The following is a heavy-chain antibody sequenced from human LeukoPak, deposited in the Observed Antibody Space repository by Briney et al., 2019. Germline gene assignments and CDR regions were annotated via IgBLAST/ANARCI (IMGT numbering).Heavy chain of an antibody. Sequence: PGGSLRLSCTSSGFTVSSTYISWVRQAPGKGLEWVSAISDSGTGTYYADSVKGRFTISRDNSKNTLYLQMNSLRAEDTAVYYCAKDRYSSAWPIDYWGQGTLVTVSS. V-gene: IGHV3-23*01. D-gene: IGHD6-19*01. J-gene: IGHJ4*02. CDR1: GFTVSSTY. CDR3: AKDRYSSAWPIDY. CDR2: ISDSGTGT.